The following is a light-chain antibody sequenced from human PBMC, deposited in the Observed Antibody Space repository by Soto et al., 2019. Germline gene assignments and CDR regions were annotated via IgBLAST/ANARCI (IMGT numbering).Light chain of an antibody. CDR2: GAS. V-gene: IGKV3-20*01. CDR3: QQADGAPPT. CDR1: QSVSSSY. Sequence: EIVLTQSPGTLSLSPGERATLSCRASQSVSSSYLAWYQQKPGQAPRLLIYGASSRATGIPDRFSGSGSGTDFTLTISSLQPEDFATYYCQQADGAPPTFGQGTKVDIK. J-gene: IGKJ1*01.